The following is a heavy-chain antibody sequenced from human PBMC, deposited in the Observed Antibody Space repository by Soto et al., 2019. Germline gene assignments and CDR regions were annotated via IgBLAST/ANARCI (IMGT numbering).Heavy chain of an antibody. CDR1: GFTFSSYG. J-gene: IGHJ6*02. CDR3: AKSEVTTILHPNYYYYGMDV. CDR2: ISYDGSNK. D-gene: IGHD4-4*01. V-gene: IGHV3-30*18. Sequence: GGSLRLSCAASGFTFSSYGMHWVRQAPGKGLEWVAVISYDGSNKYYADSVKGRFTISRDNSKNTLYLQMNSLRAEDTAVYYCAKSEVTTILHPNYYYYGMDVWGQGTTVTVSS.